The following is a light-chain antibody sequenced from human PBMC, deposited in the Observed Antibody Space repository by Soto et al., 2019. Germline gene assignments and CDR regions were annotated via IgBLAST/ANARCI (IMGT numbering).Light chain of an antibody. CDR3: QQSYSTPFT. Sequence: DIQMTQSPSTLSASVGDRVTITCRASQSISVWLAWYQQKAGTAPNLLIYAASSLQSGVPSRFSGSGSGTDFTLTISSLQPEDFATYYCQQSYSTPFTFGQGTRLEIK. CDR2: AAS. V-gene: IGKV1-39*01. CDR1: QSISVW. J-gene: IGKJ5*01.